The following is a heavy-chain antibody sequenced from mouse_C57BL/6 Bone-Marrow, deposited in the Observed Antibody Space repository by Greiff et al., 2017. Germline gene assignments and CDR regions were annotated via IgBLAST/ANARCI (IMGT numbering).Heavy chain of an antibody. CDR1: GYTFTSYW. J-gene: IGHJ3*01. V-gene: IGHV1-69*01. CDR3: ARGGGHRFAY. CDR2: IDPSDSYT. Sequence: VQLQQPGAELVMPGASVKLSCKASGYTFTSYWMHWVKQRPGQGLEWIGEIDPSDSYTNYNQKFKGKSTLTVDKSSSTAYMQLSSLTSEDSAVYYCARGGGHRFAYWGQGTLVTVSA.